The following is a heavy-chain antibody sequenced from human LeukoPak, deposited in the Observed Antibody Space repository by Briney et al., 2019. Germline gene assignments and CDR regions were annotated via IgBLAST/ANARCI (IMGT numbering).Heavy chain of an antibody. D-gene: IGHD1-20*01. V-gene: IGHV1-2*02. CDR1: GYTFTGYY. CDR2: INPNSGAT. Sequence: ASVKVSCKASGYTFTGYYMHWVRQAPGQELEWMGWINPNSGATNYPQKFQGRVTMTRDTSISTAYMELSRLTSDDTAVYYCARDRRITGTQGTIAFDIWGQGTMVTVSS. J-gene: IGHJ3*02. CDR3: ARDRRITGTQGTIAFDI.